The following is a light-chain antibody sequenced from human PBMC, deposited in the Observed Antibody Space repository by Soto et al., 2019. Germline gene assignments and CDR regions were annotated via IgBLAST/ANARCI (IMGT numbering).Light chain of an antibody. CDR2: DAS. Sequence: EVLMTQSPATLSVSPGERATLSCRASQSVSGKLAWYQQKPGQAPRLLIYDASTRATGIPARFSGSGSGTEFTLTISSLQSEDFAVYYCLQSHSTPLTFGQGTRLDI. V-gene: IGKV3-15*01. CDR3: LQSHSTPLT. CDR1: QSVSGK. J-gene: IGKJ5*01.